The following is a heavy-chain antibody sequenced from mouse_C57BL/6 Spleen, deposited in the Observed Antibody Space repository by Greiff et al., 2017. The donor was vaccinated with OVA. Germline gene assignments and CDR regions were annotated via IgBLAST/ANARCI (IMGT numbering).Heavy chain of an antibody. CDR3: ARGGYYYGSSPYAMDY. CDR2: IYPGSGST. CDR1: GYTFTSYW. V-gene: IGHV1-55*01. J-gene: IGHJ4*01. D-gene: IGHD1-1*01. Sequence: VQLQPPGAELVKPGASVKMSCKASGYTFTSYWITWVKQRPGQGLEWIGDIYPGSGSTNYNEKFKSKATLTVDTSSSTAYMQLSSLTSEDSAVYYGARGGYYYGSSPYAMDYWGQGTSVTVSS.